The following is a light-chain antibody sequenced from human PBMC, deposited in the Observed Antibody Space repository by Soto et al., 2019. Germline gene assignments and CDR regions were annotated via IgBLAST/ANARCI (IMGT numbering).Light chain of an antibody. CDR1: QSVSGD. Sequence: IVCTQSPATLSVSPCESATLSCRASQSVSGDLAWYHHTPGPAPSLLIYDASTRALDTPARLAGSGAGTDFPLTISSLDPEDFAFDDCQHRSNLLTFVGGTKVDIK. J-gene: IGKJ4*01. CDR2: DAS. CDR3: QHRSNLLT. V-gene: IGKV3-11*01.